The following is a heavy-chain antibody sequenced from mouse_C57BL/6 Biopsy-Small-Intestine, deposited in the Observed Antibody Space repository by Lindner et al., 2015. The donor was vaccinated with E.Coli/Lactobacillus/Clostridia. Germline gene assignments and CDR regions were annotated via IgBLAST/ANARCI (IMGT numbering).Heavy chain of an antibody. V-gene: IGHV5-17*01. CDR2: ISSGSSSI. Sequence: EVQLQEVWGGLVKPGGSLKLSCAASGFTFSDYGMHWVRQAPEKGLEWVAYISSGSSSIYFADTLKGRFTISRDNAKNTLFLQMTSLRSEDTAMYYCARRGYAWYFDVWGTGTTVTVSS. D-gene: IGHD2-2*01. J-gene: IGHJ1*03. CDR1: GFTFSDYG. CDR3: ARRGYAWYFDV.